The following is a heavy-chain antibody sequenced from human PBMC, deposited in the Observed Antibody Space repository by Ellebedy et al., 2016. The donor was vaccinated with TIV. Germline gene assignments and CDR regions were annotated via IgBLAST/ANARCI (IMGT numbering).Heavy chain of an antibody. CDR2: ISYSGDLM. J-gene: IGHJ4*02. CDR1: GVTVSSGF. CDR3: ARLGVIAAAGASDY. V-gene: IGHV3-11*01. Sequence: PGGSLRLSCATSGVTVSSGFMNWVRQAPGKGPEWVSYISYSGDLMYYADSVKGRFTTSRDNAENSLYLQMNSLRAEDTAVYYCARLGVIAAAGASDYWGQGTLVIVSS. D-gene: IGHD6-13*01.